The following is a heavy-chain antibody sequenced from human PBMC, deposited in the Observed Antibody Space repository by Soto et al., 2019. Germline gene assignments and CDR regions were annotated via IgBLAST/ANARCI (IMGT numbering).Heavy chain of an antibody. CDR3: AKSPDYGDYHGSYYGMDV. CDR2: ISYDGSNK. Sequence: QVQLVESGGGVVQPGRSLRLSCAASGFTFSSYGMHWVRQAPGKGLEWVAVISYDGSNKYYADSVKGRFTISRDNSKNTLYLQMNSLRAEDTAVYYCAKSPDYGDYHGSYYGMDVWGQGTTVTVSS. J-gene: IGHJ6*02. V-gene: IGHV3-30*18. D-gene: IGHD4-17*01. CDR1: GFTFSSYG.